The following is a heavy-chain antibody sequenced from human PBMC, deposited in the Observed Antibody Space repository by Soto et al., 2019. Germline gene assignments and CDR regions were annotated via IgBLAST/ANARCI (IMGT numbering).Heavy chain of an antibody. J-gene: IGHJ4*02. D-gene: IGHD6-19*01. Sequence: EVQLVESGGGLVQPGGSLRLSCAASGFTFSSYDMHWVRQATGKGLEWVSAIGTAGDTYYPGSVKGRFTISRENAKNSLYLQMNSLRAGDTAVYYCARSVSGGRFDYWGQGTLVTVSS. CDR3: ARSVSGGRFDY. V-gene: IGHV3-13*04. CDR1: GFTFSSYD. CDR2: IGTAGDT.